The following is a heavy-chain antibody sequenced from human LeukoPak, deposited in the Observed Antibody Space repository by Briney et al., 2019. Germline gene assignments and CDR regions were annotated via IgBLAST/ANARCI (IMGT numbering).Heavy chain of an antibody. V-gene: IGHV3-21*04. CDR1: GFTFSSYS. D-gene: IGHD6-13*01. Sequence: GGSLRLSCAASGFTFSSYSMNWVRQAPGKGLEWGSSISSSSSYIYYADSVKGRFTTSRDNAKNSLYLQMNSLRAEDTAVYYCARVTSSSWDYDAFDIWGQGTMVTVSS. J-gene: IGHJ3*02. CDR2: ISSSSSYI. CDR3: ARVTSSSWDYDAFDI.